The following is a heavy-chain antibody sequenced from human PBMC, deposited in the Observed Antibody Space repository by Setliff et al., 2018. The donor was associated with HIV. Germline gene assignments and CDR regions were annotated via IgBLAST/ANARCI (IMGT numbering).Heavy chain of an antibody. V-gene: IGHV4-38-2*02. CDR3: ARDPPGYGDSKDY. Sequence: PSETLSLTCGVSGYSISSGYYWGWIRQPPGKGLEWIGSIYHNGITYYNPSLRSRVTISIDTSKNQFSLNLRSVTAADTAVYYCARDPPGYGDSKDYWGQGNLVTVSS. D-gene: IGHD4-17*01. CDR1: GYSISSGYY. J-gene: IGHJ4*02. CDR2: IYHNGIT.